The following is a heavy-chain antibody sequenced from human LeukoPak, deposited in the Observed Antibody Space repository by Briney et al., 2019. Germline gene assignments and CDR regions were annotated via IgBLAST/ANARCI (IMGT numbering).Heavy chain of an antibody. J-gene: IGHJ6*03. CDR3: AKFVNYGDYYYYYYIDV. Sequence: GGSLRLSCAASGFTFSTYWMHWVRQAPGKGLVWVSRINSGGDSTYYADSVKGRFTISRDNSKNTLYLQMNSLRAEDTAVYYCAKFVNYGDYYYYYYIDVWGKGTTVTVSS. CDR2: INSGGDST. D-gene: IGHD3-10*01. V-gene: IGHV3-74*01. CDR1: GFTFSTYW.